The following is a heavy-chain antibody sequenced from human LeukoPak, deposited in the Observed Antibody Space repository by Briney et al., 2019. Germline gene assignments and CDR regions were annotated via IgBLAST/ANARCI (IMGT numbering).Heavy chain of an antibody. V-gene: IGHV4-31*03. CDR1: ADSLSNGGHY. Sequence: PSDTLSLTCTVSADSLSNGGHYWPWIRQLPGKGLESIGFIHHSGSSPHTPSLKDRVAISVDASRKQFALRLSSVTAADTAIYYCARGGNRFGGFYFDYWGQGIQVIVSS. D-gene: IGHD3-10*01. CDR3: ARGGNRFGGFYFDY. CDR2: IHHSGSS. J-gene: IGHJ4*02.